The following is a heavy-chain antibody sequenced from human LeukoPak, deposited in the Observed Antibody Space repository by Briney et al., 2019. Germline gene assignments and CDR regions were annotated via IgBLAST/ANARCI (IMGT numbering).Heavy chain of an antibody. D-gene: IGHD6-19*01. J-gene: IGHJ4*02. CDR3: ARDCRIAVAGTVFDY. Sequence: SETLSLTCTLSVGSLTGDYWGWVRQRPGGGLEWIGYIYYIVRPNYNPYLNSRVTISVDTSKNQFNLKLSSVTAADTAVYYCARDCRIAVAGTVFDYWGQGTLVTVSS. CDR2: IYYIVRP. CDR1: VGSLTGDY. V-gene: IGHV4-59*01.